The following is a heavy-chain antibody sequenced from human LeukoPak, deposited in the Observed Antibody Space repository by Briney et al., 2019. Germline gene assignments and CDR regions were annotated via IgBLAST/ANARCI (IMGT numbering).Heavy chain of an antibody. CDR1: GGSFSGYY. V-gene: IGHV4-34*01. J-gene: IGHJ4*02. D-gene: IGHD5-18*01. CDR2: INHSGST. CDR3: ARVRSAWIQLWSPFFDY. Sequence: PSETLSLTCAVYGGSFSGYYWSWIRQPPGKGLEWIGEINHSGSTNYNPSLKSRVTISVDTSKNQFSLKLSSVTAADTAVYYCARVRSAWIQLWSPFFDYWGQGTLVTVSS.